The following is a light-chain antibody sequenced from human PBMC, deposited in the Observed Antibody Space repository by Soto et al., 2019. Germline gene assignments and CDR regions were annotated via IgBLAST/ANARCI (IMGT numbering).Light chain of an antibody. J-gene: IGKJ4*01. V-gene: IGKV3-20*01. CDR3: QHYDNSAALT. CDR2: GVS. Sequence: EIVLTQSPGTLSLSPGESATLFCRASQTVSSSCLAWYQQKPGQPPRLLIYGVSSRDTGIPDRFSGSGSGTDFTLTISRLQPEDFAVYYCQHYDNSAALTFGGGTNVEIK. CDR1: QTVSSSC.